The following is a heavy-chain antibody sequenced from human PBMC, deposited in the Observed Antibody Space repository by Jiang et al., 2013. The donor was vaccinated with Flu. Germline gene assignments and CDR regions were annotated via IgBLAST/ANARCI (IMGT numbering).Heavy chain of an antibody. Sequence: LLKPSETLSLTCAVYGGSFSGYYWSWIRQPPGKGLEWIGEINHSGSTNYNPSLKSRVTISVDTSKNQFSLKLSSVTAADTAVYYCARTGLGSSWSFFNWFDPWGQGTLVTVSS. D-gene: IGHD6-13*01. CDR3: ARTGLGSSWSFFNWFDP. CDR2: INHSGST. CDR1: GGSFSGYY. J-gene: IGHJ5*02. V-gene: IGHV4-34*01.